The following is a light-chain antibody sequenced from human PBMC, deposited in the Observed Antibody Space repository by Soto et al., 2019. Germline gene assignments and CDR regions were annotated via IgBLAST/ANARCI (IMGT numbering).Light chain of an antibody. V-gene: IGKV3-15*01. CDR1: QSVSDY. Sequence: EIVMTQSPATLSVSPGERATLSCRASQSVSDYLAWYQQKPGQAPRLLIYGASTRATGIPARFSGSGSGTEFTLTISSLQSEDFAVYYCQQSNNWPYTFGQGTKVDIK. CDR2: GAS. J-gene: IGKJ2*01. CDR3: QQSNNWPYT.